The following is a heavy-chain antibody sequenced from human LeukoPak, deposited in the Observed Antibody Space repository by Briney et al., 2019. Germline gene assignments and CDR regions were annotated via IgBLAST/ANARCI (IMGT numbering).Heavy chain of an antibody. J-gene: IGHJ4*02. D-gene: IGHD3-3*01. V-gene: IGHV4-39*07. CDR1: GSSISSSSYY. CDR3: ARAVSPDQFWNANYPKYSFDY. CDR2: IYYCGSV. Sequence: SETLSLTCTVSGSSISSSSYYWGWVRQAPGKGLEWIGTIYYCGSVFYHLFLKRRVTILPDLSKKQISLTLNYVTAADPAVYSCARAVSPDQFWNANYPKYSFDYWGQGTLVTVSS.